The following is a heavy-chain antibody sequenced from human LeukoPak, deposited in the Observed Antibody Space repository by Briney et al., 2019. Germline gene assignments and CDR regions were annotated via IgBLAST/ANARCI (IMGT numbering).Heavy chain of an antibody. J-gene: IGHJ4*02. V-gene: IGHV4-59*12. CDR3: ARRPRIAAAGVPYYFDY. D-gene: IGHD6-13*01. CDR2: IYYSGST. CDR1: GGSISSYY. Sequence: SETLSLTCTVSGGSISSYYWSWIRQPPGKGLEWIGYIYYSGSTNYNPSLKSRVTISVDTSKNQFSLKLSSVTAADTAVYYCARRPRIAAAGVPYYFDYWGQGTLVTVSS.